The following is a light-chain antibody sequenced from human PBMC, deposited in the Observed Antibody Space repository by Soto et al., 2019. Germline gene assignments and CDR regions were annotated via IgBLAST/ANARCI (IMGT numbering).Light chain of an antibody. V-gene: IGKV3-20*01. CDR3: QQFCSSSWT. CDR2: GAS. J-gene: IGKJ1*01. Sequence: ESVLTQSPGTLSLSPGEKATLSCRASQSVSSSYLAWYQQKPGQAPRLLIYGASSRATGIPDRFSGSGSGTDFTLTVSRLEPEDFAVYYCQQFCSSSWTFGQGTKLDIK. CDR1: QSVSSSY.